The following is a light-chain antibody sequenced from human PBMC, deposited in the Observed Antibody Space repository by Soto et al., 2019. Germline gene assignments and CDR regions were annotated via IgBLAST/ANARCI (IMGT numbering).Light chain of an antibody. CDR1: QSVTGSY. CDR2: GAS. CDR3: QQYGSSPPT. V-gene: IGKV3-20*01. Sequence: EIVLTQSPGTLSLSPGERATLSCRASQSVTGSYLAWYQQRPGQAPRLLIYGASSRATGIPDRFSGSGSGTDFTLTISRLEPEDVAVYCCQQYGSSPPTFGQGTKVEMK. J-gene: IGKJ1*01.